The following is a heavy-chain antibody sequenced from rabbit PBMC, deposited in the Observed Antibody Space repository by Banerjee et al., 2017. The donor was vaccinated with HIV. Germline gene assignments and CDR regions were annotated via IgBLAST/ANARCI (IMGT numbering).Heavy chain of an antibody. CDR3: ARWGSGWSLSL. Sequence: QEQLEESGGDLVKPEGSLTLTCTASGFSFSSSYWICWVRQAPGKGLEWIACIYAGSDSAYYATWAKGRFTVSKTPSTTVTLQMTSLTAADTATYFCARWGSGWSLSLWGPGTLVTVS. D-gene: IGHD1-1*01. CDR1: GFSFSSSYW. V-gene: IGHV1S45*01. J-gene: IGHJ6*01. CDR2: IYAGSDSA.